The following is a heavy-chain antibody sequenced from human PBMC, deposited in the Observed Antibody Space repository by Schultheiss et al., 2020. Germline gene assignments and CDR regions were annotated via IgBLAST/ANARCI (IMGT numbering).Heavy chain of an antibody. CDR1: GGSISSGGYY. CDR2: INHSGST. V-gene: IGHV4-39*07. Sequence: SETLSLTCTVSGGSISSGGYYWSWIRQPPGKGLEWIGEINHSGSTNYNPSLKSRVTISVDTSKNQFSLKLSSVTAADTAVYYCARGAFFTVTPNPLYGMDVWGQGTTVTVSS. J-gene: IGHJ6*02. D-gene: IGHD4-17*01. CDR3: ARGAFFTVTPNPLYGMDV.